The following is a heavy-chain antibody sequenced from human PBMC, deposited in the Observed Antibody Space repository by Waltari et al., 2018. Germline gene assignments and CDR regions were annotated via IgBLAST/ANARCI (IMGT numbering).Heavy chain of an antibody. V-gene: IGHV3-66*04. D-gene: IGHD3-3*01. Sequence: EAQLVESGGGLVQPGGSLRLSCAASGFSVRTNYMTWVRQTPGKGMEGDAIIYIGCQIYDADSVKGRFSSSRDNSQNTLYLQMNGLRAEDTGIYYCARQYTKNFGAVFPGWENWFDPWGQGTLVTVSS. J-gene: IGHJ5*02. CDR3: ARQYTKNFGAVFPGWENWFDP. CDR2: IYIGCQI. CDR1: GFSVRTNY.